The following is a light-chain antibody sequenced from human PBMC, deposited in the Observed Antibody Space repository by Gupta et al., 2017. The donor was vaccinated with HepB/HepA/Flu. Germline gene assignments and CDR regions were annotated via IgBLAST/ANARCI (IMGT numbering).Light chain of an antibody. J-gene: IGLJ2*01. CDR1: SSDIGNYNR. CDR3: SSYTTSSTLL. Sequence: QSALTQPPSVSGSPGQSVTISCTGTSSDIGNYNRVSWYQQPPGTAPKLLIYEFSDRPSGVPDRFSGSKSGNTASLTISGLQPEDEADYYCSSYTTSSTLLFGGGTKLTVL. CDR2: EFS. V-gene: IGLV2-18*02.